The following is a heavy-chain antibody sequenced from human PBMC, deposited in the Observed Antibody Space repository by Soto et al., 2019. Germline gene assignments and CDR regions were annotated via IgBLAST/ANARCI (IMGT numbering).Heavy chain of an antibody. D-gene: IGHD3-16*02. Sequence: QLQLQESGPGLVKPSETLSLTCTVSGGSISSSSYYWGWIRQPPGKGLEWIGSIYYSGSTYYNPSLKSRVTISVDTSKNQFSLKLSSVTAADTAVYYCARLSNDYVWGSYRFRNFDYWGQGTLVTVSS. V-gene: IGHV4-39*01. CDR2: IYYSGST. J-gene: IGHJ4*02. CDR3: ARLSNDYVWGSYRFRNFDY. CDR1: GGSISSSSYY.